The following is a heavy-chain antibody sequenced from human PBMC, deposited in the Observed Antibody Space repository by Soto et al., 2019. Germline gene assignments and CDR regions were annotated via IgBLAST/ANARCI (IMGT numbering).Heavy chain of an antibody. CDR2: IIPFHGVT. D-gene: IGHD2-2*01. CDR3: TRDWEITGATGSYGGF. CDR1: GGTFSTYT. J-gene: IGHJ4*02. V-gene: IGHV1-69*08. Sequence: QVQLVQSGAEVKKPGSSVKVSCKASGGTFSTYTINWVRQAPGQGLEWMGRIIPFHGVTNYAQKFQARVTITADKSTSTAYMELSGLRFEDTAMYYCTRDWEITGATGSYGGFWGRGTLVTVSS.